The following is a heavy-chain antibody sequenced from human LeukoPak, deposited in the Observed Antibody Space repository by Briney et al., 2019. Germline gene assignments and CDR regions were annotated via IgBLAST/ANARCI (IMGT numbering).Heavy chain of an antibody. Sequence: TSETLSLTCTVSGGSINNYYWSWIRQPAGKGLEWIGRIYSSGTTNYNPSLKSRVTMSVDKSKNQLSLKLTSVTAADTAVYYCARDDSSGYWGQGTLVTVSS. D-gene: IGHD3-22*01. CDR2: IYSSGTT. CDR1: GGSINNYY. J-gene: IGHJ4*02. V-gene: IGHV4-4*07. CDR3: ARDDSSGY.